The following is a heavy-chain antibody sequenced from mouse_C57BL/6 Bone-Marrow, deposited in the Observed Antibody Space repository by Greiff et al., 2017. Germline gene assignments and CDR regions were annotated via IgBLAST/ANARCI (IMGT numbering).Heavy chain of an antibody. Sequence: QVQLKQSGAELARPGASVKLSCKASGYTFTSYGISWVKQRTGQGLEWIGEIYPRSGNTYYNEKFKGKATLTADKSSSTAYMELRSLTSEDSAVYICARAGDGYYLFAYWGQGTLVTVSA. CDR1: GYTFTSYG. CDR2: IYPRSGNT. D-gene: IGHD2-3*01. J-gene: IGHJ3*01. V-gene: IGHV1-81*01. CDR3: ARAGDGYYLFAY.